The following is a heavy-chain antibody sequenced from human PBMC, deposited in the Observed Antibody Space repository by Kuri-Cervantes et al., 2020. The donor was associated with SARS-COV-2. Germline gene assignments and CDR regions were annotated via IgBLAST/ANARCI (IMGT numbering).Heavy chain of an antibody. CDR3: TRDDFWSGYFED. CDR1: GFTFGDHA. J-gene: IGHJ4*02. CDR2: IRSKAYGGTT. Sequence: GESLKISCTASGFTFGDHAMSWVRQAPGKGLEWVGFIRSKAYGGTTEYAASVKGRFAISRDDSKSIAYLQMNSLKTEDTAVYYCTRDDFWSGYFEDWGQGTLVTVSS. D-gene: IGHD3-3*01. V-gene: IGHV3-49*04.